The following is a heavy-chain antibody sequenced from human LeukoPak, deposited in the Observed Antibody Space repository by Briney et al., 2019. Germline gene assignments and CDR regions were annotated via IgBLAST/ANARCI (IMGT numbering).Heavy chain of an antibody. V-gene: IGHV4-59*01. CDR3: ARGKNPLEVSLGY. CDR1: GGPISSYY. Sequence: SETLSLTCTVSGGPISSYYWSWIRQPPGKGLEWIGYIYYSGSTNYNPSLKSRVTISVDTSKNQFSLKLSSVTAADTAVYYCARGKNPLEVSLGYWGQGTLVTVSS. CDR2: IYYSGST. D-gene: IGHD7-27*01. J-gene: IGHJ4*02.